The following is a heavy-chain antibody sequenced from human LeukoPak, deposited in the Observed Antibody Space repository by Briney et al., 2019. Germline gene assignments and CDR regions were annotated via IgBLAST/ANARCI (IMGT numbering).Heavy chain of an antibody. D-gene: IGHD3-10*01. CDR2: ISSSSSYT. Sequence: PGGSLRLSCAASGFIFSDYYMSWIRQAPGKGLEWVSYISSSSSYTKYADSVKGRFTIPRDNAKNSLYLQMNSLRAEDTAMYYCATYYYGSGSYNALIAEYFQHWGQGTLVTVSS. CDR3: ATYYYGSGSYNALIAEYFQH. CDR1: GFIFSDYY. V-gene: IGHV3-11*06. J-gene: IGHJ1*01.